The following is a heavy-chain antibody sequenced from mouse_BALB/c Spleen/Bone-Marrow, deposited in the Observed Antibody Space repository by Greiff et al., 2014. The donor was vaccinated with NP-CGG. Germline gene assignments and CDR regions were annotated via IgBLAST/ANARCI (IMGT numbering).Heavy chain of an antibody. D-gene: IGHD2-3*01. Sequence: VQLKESGPELVKPGASVKISSKTSGYTFTDYTIHWVKQSQGKSLEWIGRVNPNIGGSNNNQKFKDKAALTVDKSSSTAYMELRSLTSDDSAVYYCARGRWYYWGQGTTLTVSS. CDR3: ARGRWYY. CDR1: GYTFTDYT. J-gene: IGHJ2*01. V-gene: IGHV1-18*01. CDR2: VNPNIGGS.